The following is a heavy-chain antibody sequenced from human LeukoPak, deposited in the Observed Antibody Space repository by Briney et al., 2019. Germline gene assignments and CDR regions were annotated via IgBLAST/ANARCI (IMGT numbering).Heavy chain of an antibody. CDR1: GGSISSYY. D-gene: IGHD3-22*01. CDR3: ARGTVGDAYDSSGPYFDY. CDR2: IYYSGST. V-gene: IGHV4-59*01. Sequence: SETLSLTCTVSGGSISSYYWSWIRQPPGKGLEWIGYIYYSGSTNYNPSLKSRVTISVDTSKNQFSLKLSSVTAADTAVYYCARGTVGDAYDSSGPYFDYWGQGTLVTVSS. J-gene: IGHJ4*02.